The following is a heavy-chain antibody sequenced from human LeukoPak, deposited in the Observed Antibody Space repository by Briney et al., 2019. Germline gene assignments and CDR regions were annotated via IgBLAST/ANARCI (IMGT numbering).Heavy chain of an antibody. Sequence: HPGGSLRLSCAASGFTFSGYWMHWVRQAPGKGLVRVSRINIDGGNTNYADSVKGRITISRDNAKDTLYLQMNSLRAEDTAVYYCTRELSGSSSRHFDYWGQGTLVTVSS. D-gene: IGHD2-15*01. J-gene: IGHJ4*02. CDR1: GFTFSGYW. CDR2: INIDGGNT. CDR3: TRELSGSSSRHFDY. V-gene: IGHV3-74*01.